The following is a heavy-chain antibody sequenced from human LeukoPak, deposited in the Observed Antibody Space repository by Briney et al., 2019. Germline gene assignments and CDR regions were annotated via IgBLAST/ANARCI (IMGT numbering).Heavy chain of an antibody. D-gene: IGHD5-12*01. CDR2: ISSISSTM. V-gene: IGHV3-11*01. J-gene: IGHJ4*02. CDR1: KFTFSDYY. CDR3: AKDMGYSGYDPLDY. Sequence: GGSLRLSCAASKFTFSDYYMSWIRQAPGKGLEWVSYISSISSTMYYADSVKGRFTISRDNAKNSLYLQMNSLRAEDTALYYCAKDMGYSGYDPLDYWGQGTLVTVSS.